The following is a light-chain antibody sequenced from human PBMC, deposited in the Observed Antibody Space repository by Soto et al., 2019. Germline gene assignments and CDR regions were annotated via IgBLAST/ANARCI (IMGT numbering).Light chain of an antibody. J-gene: IGLJ3*02. Sequence: QSALPQPASVSGSPGQSITISCTGTSSDVGGFNYVSWYQQYPGEAPKLLIYEVSNRPSGVSSPFSGSKSGNTAFLTISGLQADDEGDYYCSSFTTRNTWVFGGGTKLTVL. CDR3: SSFTTRNTWV. V-gene: IGLV2-14*01. CDR2: EVS. CDR1: SSDVGGFNY.